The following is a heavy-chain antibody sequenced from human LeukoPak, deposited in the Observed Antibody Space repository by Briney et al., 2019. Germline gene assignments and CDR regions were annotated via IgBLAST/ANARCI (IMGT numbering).Heavy chain of an antibody. J-gene: IGHJ6*03. Sequence: GGSLRLSCAASGFTFSSYAMSWVRRAPGKGLEWVSAISGSGGSTYYADSVKGRFTISRDNSKNTLYLQMYSLRAEDTAVYYCAKIPYGDYVLDYYYYMDVWGKGTTVTISS. CDR3: AKIPYGDYVLDYYYYMDV. V-gene: IGHV3-23*01. CDR2: ISGSGGST. D-gene: IGHD4-17*01. CDR1: GFTFSSYA.